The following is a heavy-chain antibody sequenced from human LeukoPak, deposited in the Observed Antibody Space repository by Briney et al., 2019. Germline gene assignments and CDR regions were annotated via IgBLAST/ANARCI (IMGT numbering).Heavy chain of an antibody. Sequence: GGSLRLSCAASGFTFADYALHWGREAPGKRVKWVSLISGDGGSTYYADSVKGLFTISRDNSKSSLYQQMNSLRTEDTPLYYCAKGYSSSWYHLYYYYFGMDVWGQGTTVTVSS. D-gene: IGHD6-13*01. CDR1: GFTFADYA. V-gene: IGHV3-43*02. CDR2: ISGDGGST. CDR3: AKGYSSSWYHLYYYYFGMDV. J-gene: IGHJ6*02.